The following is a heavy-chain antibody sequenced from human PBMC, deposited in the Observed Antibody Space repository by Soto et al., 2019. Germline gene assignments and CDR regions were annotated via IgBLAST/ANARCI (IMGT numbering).Heavy chain of an antibody. Sequence: EVQLVESGGGLVQPGGSLRLSCAASGFTFSKYWIHWVRQAPGKGLVWVSGIKGDESTTNYADSVKGRVTISRDNANDVVFLHMNTMTAHYTAVYYCARRGYGLSLNDYWGQGTLVTVSS. CDR1: GFTFSKYW. CDR2: IKGDESTT. CDR3: ARRGYGLSLNDY. J-gene: IGHJ4*02. D-gene: IGHD5-18*01. V-gene: IGHV3-74*01.